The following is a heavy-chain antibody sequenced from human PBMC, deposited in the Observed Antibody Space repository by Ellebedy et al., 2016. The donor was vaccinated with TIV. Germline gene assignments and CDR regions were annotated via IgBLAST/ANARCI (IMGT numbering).Heavy chain of an antibody. J-gene: IGHJ4*02. CDR1: GGSISSYY. D-gene: IGHD4-23*01. V-gene: IGHV4-59*08. CDR2: IYYSGST. Sequence: SETLSLTCTVSGGSISSYYWSWIRQPPGKGLERIGYIYYSGSTNYNPSLKSRVTISVDTSKNQFSLKLSSVTAADTAVYYCARLSSTVLTRNYFDYWGQGTLVTVS. CDR3: ARLSSTVLTRNYFDY.